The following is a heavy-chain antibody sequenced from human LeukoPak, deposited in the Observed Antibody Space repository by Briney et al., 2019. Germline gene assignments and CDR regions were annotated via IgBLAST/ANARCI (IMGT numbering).Heavy chain of an antibody. CDR3: AKVHDILTGSFDY. V-gene: IGHV3-23*01. J-gene: IGHJ4*02. CDR1: GLTFSSYA. Sequence: GGSLRLSCAASGLTFSSYAMSWVRQAPGKGLEWVSAISGSGGSTYYADSVKGRFTISRDNSKNTLYLQMNSLRAEDTAVYCCAKVHDILTGSFDYWGQGTLVTVSS. CDR2: ISGSGGST. D-gene: IGHD3-9*01.